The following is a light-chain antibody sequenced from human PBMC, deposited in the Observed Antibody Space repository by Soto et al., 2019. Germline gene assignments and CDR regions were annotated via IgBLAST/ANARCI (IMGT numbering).Light chain of an antibody. CDR2: DAS. CDR1: SRDVCGYNY. Sequence: HSALTQPRSASGSPGQSITNSCTGTSRDVCGYNYVAWYQQHPAKAPKLIIFDASKRPSGVPNRLSGSKSGNTASLTISGLRAEDEADYYCCSYVGSNTYVFGTGTKLTVL. CDR3: CSYVGSNTYV. V-gene: IGLV2-11*01. J-gene: IGLJ1*01.